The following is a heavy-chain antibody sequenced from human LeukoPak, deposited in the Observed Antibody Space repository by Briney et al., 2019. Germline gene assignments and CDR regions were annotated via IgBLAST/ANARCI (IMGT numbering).Heavy chain of an antibody. Sequence: PGGSLRLSCAASGFTFDDYGMSWVRQAPGKGLEWVSGINWNGGSTGYADSVKGRFTISRDNAKNSLYLQMNSLRAEDTALYYCARFSGSYFNPQYYFDYWGQGTLVTVSS. J-gene: IGHJ4*02. CDR1: GFTFDDYG. V-gene: IGHV3-20*04. CDR3: ARFSGSYFNPQYYFDY. D-gene: IGHD1-26*01. CDR2: INWNGGST.